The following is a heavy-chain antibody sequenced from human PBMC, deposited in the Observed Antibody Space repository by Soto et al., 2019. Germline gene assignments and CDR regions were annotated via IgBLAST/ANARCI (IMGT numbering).Heavy chain of an antibody. CDR1: GYTFTSYG. D-gene: IGHD1-1*01. CDR2: ISAHNGNT. Sequence: ASVKVSCKGSGYTFTSYGITWVRQAPGQGLEWMGWISAHNGNTDYAQKFQGRVTITRDTSASTAYMELGSLRSEDTAVYYCARVSSKVERLHNWYFDLWGRGTLVTVSS. CDR3: ARVSSKVERLHNWYFDL. V-gene: IGHV1-18*01. J-gene: IGHJ2*01.